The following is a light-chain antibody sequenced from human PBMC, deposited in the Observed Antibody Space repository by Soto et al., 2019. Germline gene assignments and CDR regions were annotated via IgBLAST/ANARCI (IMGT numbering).Light chain of an antibody. Sequence: EIVLTQPPATQSLSSGERATLSCRASQSVSSYLAWYQQKPGQAPRLLIFDASSRAIGIPARFSGSGSGTDFTLTIDSLEPEDSAVYYCQLRSNWPPIAFGQGTRLEI. CDR2: DAS. CDR1: QSVSSY. CDR3: QLRSNWPPIA. J-gene: IGKJ5*01. V-gene: IGKV3-11*01.